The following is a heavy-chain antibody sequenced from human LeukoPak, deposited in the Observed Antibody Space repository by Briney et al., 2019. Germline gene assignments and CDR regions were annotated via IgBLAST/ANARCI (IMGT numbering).Heavy chain of an antibody. D-gene: IGHD3-22*01. CDR2: ISSSSSYI. V-gene: IGHV3-21*01. J-gene: IGHJ4*02. Sequence: GGSLRLSCAASGFTFSSYSMNWVRQAPGKGLEWVSSISSSSSYIYYAVSVKGRFTISRDNAKNSLYLQMNSLRAEDTAVYYCARGTHWNYDSSGYSAFDYWGQGTLVTVSS. CDR1: GFTFSSYS. CDR3: ARGTHWNYDSSGYSAFDY.